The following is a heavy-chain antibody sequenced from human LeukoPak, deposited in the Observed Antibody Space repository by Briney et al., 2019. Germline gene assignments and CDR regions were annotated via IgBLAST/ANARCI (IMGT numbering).Heavy chain of an antibody. CDR3: VRLPASAGLIDY. Sequence: GGSLRLSCAASGFTFSDYFMSWIRQAPGKGLEWISYISSDGSAIYHAESVKGRFTISRDNAKNSLYLHMHSLRAEDTAVYYCVRLPASAGLIDYWGQGTLVTVSS. J-gene: IGHJ4*02. V-gene: IGHV3-11*01. D-gene: IGHD2-15*01. CDR1: GFTFSDYF. CDR2: ISSDGSAI.